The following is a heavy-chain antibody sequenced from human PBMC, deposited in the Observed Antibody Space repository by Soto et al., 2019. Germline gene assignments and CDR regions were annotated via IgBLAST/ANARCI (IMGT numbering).Heavy chain of an antibody. CDR2: INHSGST. CDR1: GGSFGGYY. CDR3: ARVLTTYYYYYYYMDV. D-gene: IGHD4-4*01. J-gene: IGHJ6*03. Sequence: SETLSLTCAVYGGSFGGYYWSWIRQPPGKGLEWIGEINHSGSTNYNPSLKSRVTISVDTSKNQFSLKLSSVTAADTAVYYCARVLTTYYYYYYYMDVWGKGTTVTVSS. V-gene: IGHV4-34*01.